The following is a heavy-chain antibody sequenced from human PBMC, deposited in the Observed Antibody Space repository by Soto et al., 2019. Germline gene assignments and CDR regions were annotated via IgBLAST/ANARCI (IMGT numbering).Heavy chain of an antibody. Sequence: EVQLLESGGGLVQPGGSLRLSSPASGFTFRSYAMYWVRQAPGKGLEWVSVISGTGGITYHADPVKGRFTISRDNSKNTLYLQMDSLRAEDTAVYFCAKEETVISHYYYYYGMDVWGQGTTVTVSS. J-gene: IGHJ6*02. CDR3: AKEETVISHYYYYYGMDV. V-gene: IGHV3-23*01. CDR2: ISGTGGIT. D-gene: IGHD4-4*01. CDR1: GFTFRSYA.